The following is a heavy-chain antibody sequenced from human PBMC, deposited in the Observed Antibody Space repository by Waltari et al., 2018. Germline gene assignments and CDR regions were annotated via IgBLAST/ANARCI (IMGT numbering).Heavy chain of an antibody. V-gene: IGHV7-4-1*02. D-gene: IGHD6-19*01. CDR1: GYSISNYA. Sequence: QVQLVKSGSALKAPGASVKISCKASGYSISNYAINWVRQAPAQGLEWMGWINTNTGTPTYAQGFTGNFVFSVDTSVTTAYLQISGLRAEDTAVYYCAKEIKYNSDWYFFFDFWGQGTLVTVSS. CDR3: AKEIKYNSDWYFFFDF. J-gene: IGHJ4*02. CDR2: INTNTGTP.